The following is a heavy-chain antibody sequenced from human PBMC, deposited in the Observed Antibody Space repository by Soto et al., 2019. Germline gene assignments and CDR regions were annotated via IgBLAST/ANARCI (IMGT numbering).Heavy chain of an antibody. V-gene: IGHV1-69*13. CDR3: ARKEQLYYGSGSYYEEYNWFDP. Sequence: GASVKVSCKASGGTFSSYAISWVRQAPGQGLEWMGGIIPIFGTANYAQKFQGRVTITADESTSTAYMELSSLRSEDTAVYYCARKEQLYYGSGSYYEEYNWFDPWGQGTLVTVSS. D-gene: IGHD3-10*01. CDR1: GGTFSSYA. CDR2: IIPIFGTA. J-gene: IGHJ5*02.